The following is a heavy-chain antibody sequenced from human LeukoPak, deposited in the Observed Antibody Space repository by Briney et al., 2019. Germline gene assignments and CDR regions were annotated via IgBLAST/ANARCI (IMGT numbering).Heavy chain of an antibody. CDR3: ARLKAVAGPHYYFDY. J-gene: IGHJ4*02. CDR1: GFTFSSYA. Sequence: GGSLRLSCGASGFTFSSYAMHWVRQAPGKGLEWVGVISYDGSNKDYADSVKGRFTISRDDSKNTLFLQMNSLRIDDTAVYYCARLKAVAGPHYYFDYWGQGTLVAVSS. V-gene: IGHV3-30*04. D-gene: IGHD6-19*01. CDR2: ISYDGSNK.